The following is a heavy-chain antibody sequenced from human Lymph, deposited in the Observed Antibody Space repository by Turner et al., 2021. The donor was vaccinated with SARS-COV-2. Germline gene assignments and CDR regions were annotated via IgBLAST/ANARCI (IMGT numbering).Heavy chain of an antibody. J-gene: IGHJ4*02. V-gene: IGHV3-43*02. D-gene: IGHD2-15*01. CDR2: MSGDGCGT. CDR1: GFTFADYA. Sequence: GESGGGVVQPGGSLRLSCAASGFTFADYAMHWVRQAPGKGLGCVSLMSGDGCGTYYADSVKGRFTNSRNNSKNSLSLQMNSLIAEHTAFDYCAKDPGYCSGGSCYSRTYFDFWGQGTLVTVSS. CDR3: AKDPGYCSGGSCYSRTYFDF.